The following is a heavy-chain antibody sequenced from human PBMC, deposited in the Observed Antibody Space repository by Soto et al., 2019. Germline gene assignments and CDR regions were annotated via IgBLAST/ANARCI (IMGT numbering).Heavy chain of an antibody. CDR2: IIPIFGTA. J-gene: IGHJ1*01. CDR1: GGTFIIYA. CDR3: ARVDTMVRGVRIDH. V-gene: IGHV1-69*05. Sequence: VKFPCPASGGTFIIYAISWVRQAPGQGLEWMGGIIPIFGTANYAQKLQGRVTMTTDTSTSTAYMELRSLRSDDTAVYYCARVDTMVRGVRIDHWGQGTLVTVSS. D-gene: IGHD3-10*01.